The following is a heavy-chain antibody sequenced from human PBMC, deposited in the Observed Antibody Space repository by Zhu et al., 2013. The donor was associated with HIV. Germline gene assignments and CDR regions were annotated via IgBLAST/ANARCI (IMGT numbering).Heavy chain of an antibody. CDR1: GYSFSSYW. D-gene: IGHD5-18*01. CDR2: IFPRDSDA. V-gene: IGHV5-51*01. Sequence: EVQLVQSGAEVRKPGESLKISCKASGYSFSSYWIGWVRLMPGKGLEWLGIIFPRDSDARYSPSFQGQVTISVDKSIDTAYLQWSRLKASDTAMYFCVRMGLGPAHGYSHGRTHFDSWGQGTLVSVSS. CDR3: VRMGLGPAHGYSHGRTHFDS. J-gene: IGHJ4*02.